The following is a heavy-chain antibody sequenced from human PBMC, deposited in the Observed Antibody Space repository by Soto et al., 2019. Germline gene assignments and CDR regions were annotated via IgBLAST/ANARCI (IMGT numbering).Heavy chain of an antibody. D-gene: IGHD5-12*01. V-gene: IGHV4-34*01. CDR2: INHSGST. CDR3: ARVSSGVAPDY. J-gene: IGHJ4*02. Sequence: SETVSLTCAVYGGPFSAYYWSWIRQPPGKGLEWIGEINHSGSTNYNPSLKGRVTISVDTSKNQFSLSLSSVTAADTAVYYCARVSSGVAPDYWGQGTLVTVSS. CDR1: GGPFSAYY.